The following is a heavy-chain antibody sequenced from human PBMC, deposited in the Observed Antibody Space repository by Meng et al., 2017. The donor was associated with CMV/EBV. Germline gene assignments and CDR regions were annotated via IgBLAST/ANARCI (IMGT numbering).Heavy chain of an antibody. CDR2: ISGYNDNT. D-gene: IGHD3-22*01. Sequence: QVQLVKSGSEVRKPGASVKVSCKASGYTFTHHGMSWVRQAPGQGLEWMGWISGYNDNTKYARRLQGRVTMTTDTATNTAYMELRSLRSDDTAIYYCARDTMMIMSFDHWGPGTLVTVSS. CDR1: GYTFTHHG. CDR3: ARDTMMIMSFDH. J-gene: IGHJ4*02. V-gene: IGHV1-18*01.